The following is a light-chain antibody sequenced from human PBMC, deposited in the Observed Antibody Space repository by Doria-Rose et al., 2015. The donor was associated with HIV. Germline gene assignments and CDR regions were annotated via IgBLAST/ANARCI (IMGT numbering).Light chain of an antibody. CDR1: SSNIGAGFD. Sequence: QPGLTQPPSVSGAPGQRVAISCTGSSSNIGAGFDVNWYQQFPGTAPKLLIHGNTNRPSGVPDRFSGFKSGTSASQAISGLRAEDEADYYCQSYDSRLSVYVFGTGTKVTVL. V-gene: IGLV1-40*01. CDR2: GNT. CDR3: QSYDSRLSVYV. J-gene: IGLJ1*01.